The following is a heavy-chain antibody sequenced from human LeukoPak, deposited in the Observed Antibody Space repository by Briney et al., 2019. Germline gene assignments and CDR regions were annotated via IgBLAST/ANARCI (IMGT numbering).Heavy chain of an antibody. CDR3: ARDYCSGGSCPYYFDY. Sequence: ASVKVSCKASGYTFTSYGISWVRQAPGQGLEWMGWISAYNGNTNYAQKLQGRVTMTTDTSTSTAYMELRSLRSDDTAVYYCARDYCSGGSCPYYFDYWGQGTLVTVSS. CDR1: GYTFTSYG. D-gene: IGHD2-15*01. J-gene: IGHJ4*02. CDR2: ISAYNGNT. V-gene: IGHV1-18*01.